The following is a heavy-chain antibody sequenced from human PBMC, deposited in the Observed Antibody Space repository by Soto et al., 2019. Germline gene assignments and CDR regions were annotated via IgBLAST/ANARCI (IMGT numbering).Heavy chain of an antibody. V-gene: IGHV4-31*03. CDR1: GGSISSGGYY. Sequence: PSETLSLTCTVSGGSISSGGYYWSWIRQHPGKGLEWIGYIYYSGSTYYNPSLKSRVTISVDTSKNQFSLKLSSVTAADTAVYYCARFYRRYCSGGSCYSYYYYYMDVWGKGTTVTVSS. J-gene: IGHJ6*03. CDR3: ARFYRRYCSGGSCYSYYYYYMDV. D-gene: IGHD2-15*01. CDR2: IYYSGST.